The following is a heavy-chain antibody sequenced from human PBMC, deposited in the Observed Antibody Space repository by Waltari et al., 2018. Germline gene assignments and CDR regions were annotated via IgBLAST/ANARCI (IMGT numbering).Heavy chain of an antibody. CDR3: ARDRGHGGNSDAFDI. V-gene: IGHV4-31*03. D-gene: IGHD2-21*02. CDR2: IYYSGST. CDR1: GGSISSGGYY. Sequence: QVQLQESGPGLVKPSQTLSLTCTVSGGSISSGGYYWSWIRKHPGKGLEWIGYIYYSGSTYYNPSLKSRVTISVDTSKNQFSLKLSSVTAADTAVYYCARDRGHGGNSDAFDIWGQGTMVTVSS. J-gene: IGHJ3*02.